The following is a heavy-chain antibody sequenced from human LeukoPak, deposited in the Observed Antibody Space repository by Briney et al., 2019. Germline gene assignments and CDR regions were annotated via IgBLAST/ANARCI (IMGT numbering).Heavy chain of an antibody. CDR1: GFTFSSYA. V-gene: IGHV4-34*01. CDR2: INHSGST. D-gene: IGHD6-19*01. Sequence: GSLRLSCAASGFTFSSYAMSWVRQPPGKGLEWIGEINHSGSTNYNPSLKSRVTISVDTSKNQFSLKLSSVTAADTAVYYCARFAKTYSSGWPPSSGFDYWGQGTLVTVSS. CDR3: ARFAKTYSSGWPPSSGFDY. J-gene: IGHJ4*02.